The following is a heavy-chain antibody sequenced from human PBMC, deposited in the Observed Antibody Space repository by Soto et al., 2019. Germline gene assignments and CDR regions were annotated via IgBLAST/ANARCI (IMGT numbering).Heavy chain of an antibody. V-gene: IGHV3-23*01. Sequence: VQLLESGGGLVQPGGSLRLSCVASGFSFRSYAMSWVRQAPGKGPEWVSGIGATGTNTYYADSVWGRFTISRDISKNSLYLQMNSLRVDDTAVYYCAKDPNGDYVGGFDMLGQGTMFTVSS. D-gene: IGHD4-17*01. J-gene: IGHJ3*02. CDR3: AKDPNGDYVGGFDM. CDR2: IGATGTNT. CDR1: GFSFRSYA.